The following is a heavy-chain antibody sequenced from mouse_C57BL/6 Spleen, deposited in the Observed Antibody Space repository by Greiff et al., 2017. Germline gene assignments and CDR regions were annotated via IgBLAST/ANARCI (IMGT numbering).Heavy chain of an antibody. Sequence: VQLQQSGPELVKPGASVKISCKASGYAFSSSWMNWVKQRPGKGLEWIGRIYPGDGDTNYNGKFKGKATLTADKSSSTAYMQLSSLTSEDSAVYFCARSSSGYYFDYWGQGTTLTVS. J-gene: IGHJ2*01. CDR1: GYAFSSSW. CDR2: IYPGDGDT. V-gene: IGHV1-82*01. D-gene: IGHD3-2*02. CDR3: ARSSSGYYFDY.